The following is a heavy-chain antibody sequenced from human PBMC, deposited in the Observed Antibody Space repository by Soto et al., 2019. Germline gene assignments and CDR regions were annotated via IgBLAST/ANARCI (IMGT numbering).Heavy chain of an antibody. Sequence: SETLSLTCAVYGGSFSGYYWSWIRQPPGKGLEWIGEINHSGSTNYNPSLKSRVTISVDTSKNQFSLKLSSLSAADTAVYYCARSGVFCCGGSSYSLIYYYYDFDVWGKGTTVTVSS. V-gene: IGHV4-34*01. CDR1: GGSFSGYY. CDR2: INHSGST. CDR3: ARSGVFCCGGSSYSLIYYYYDFDV. J-gene: IGHJ6*03. D-gene: IGHD2-15*01.